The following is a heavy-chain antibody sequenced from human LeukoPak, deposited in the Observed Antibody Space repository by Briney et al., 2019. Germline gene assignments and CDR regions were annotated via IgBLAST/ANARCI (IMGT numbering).Heavy chain of an antibody. CDR3: ARLPSSSLVDFFDY. D-gene: IGHD6-13*01. Sequence: PGGSLRLSCAASGFTFSSYSMNWVRQAPGKGLEWVSYISSSSSTIYYADSVKGRFTISRDNAKNSLYLQMNSLRAEDTAVYYCARLPSSSLVDFFDYWGQGTLVTVSS. V-gene: IGHV3-48*01. CDR1: GFTFSSYS. J-gene: IGHJ4*02. CDR2: ISSSSSTI.